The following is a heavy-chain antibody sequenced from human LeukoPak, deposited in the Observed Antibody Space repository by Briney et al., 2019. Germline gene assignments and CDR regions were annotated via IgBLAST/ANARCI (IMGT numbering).Heavy chain of an antibody. CDR1: GGTFSSYA. V-gene: IGHV1-69*04. J-gene: IGHJ4*02. D-gene: IGHD3-22*01. CDR2: IIPILGIA. Sequence: SVKVSCKASGGTFSSYAISWVRQAPGQGLEWMGRIIPILGIANYAQKFQGRVTITADKSTSTAYMELSSLRSEDTAVYYCAKELLYDSSGYHLFDYWGQGTLVTVSS. CDR3: AKELLYDSSGYHLFDY.